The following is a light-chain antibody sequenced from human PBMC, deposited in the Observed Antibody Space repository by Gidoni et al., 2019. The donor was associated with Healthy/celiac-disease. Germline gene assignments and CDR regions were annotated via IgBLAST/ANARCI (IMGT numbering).Light chain of an antibody. CDR3: QSYDSSLSGSGV. CDR2: GNS. CDR1: SSNIGSGYD. J-gene: IGLJ2*01. V-gene: IGLV1-40*01. Sequence: QSVLTQPPSVSGAPGQRVTISGTGSSSNIGSGYDVHWYQQLPGTAPKHLIYGNSNRPSGVPDRFSGSKSGTSASLAITGLQAEDEADYYCQSYDSSLSGSGVFGGGTKLTVL.